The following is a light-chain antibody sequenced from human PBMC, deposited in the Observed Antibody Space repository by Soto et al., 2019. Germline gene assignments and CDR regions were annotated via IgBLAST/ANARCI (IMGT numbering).Light chain of an antibody. V-gene: IGKV1-39*01. J-gene: IGKJ5*01. Sequence: DIPMTQSPSSLSASVGDRVTITCRASQSISSYLNWYQQKPGKAPKLLIYAASSLQSGGPSRFSGSESGTYFTHTISSLQPEDFATYYWQQGYSTPFTFGQGTRLEMK. CDR3: QQGYSTPFT. CDR2: AAS. CDR1: QSISSY.